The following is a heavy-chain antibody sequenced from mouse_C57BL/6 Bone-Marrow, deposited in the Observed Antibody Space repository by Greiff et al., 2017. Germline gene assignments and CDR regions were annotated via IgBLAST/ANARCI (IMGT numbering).Heavy chain of an antibody. CDR3: ARDDGYSWFAY. D-gene: IGHD2-3*01. CDR1: GYTFTNYW. J-gene: IGHJ3*01. Sequence: QVQLKQSGAELVRPGTSVKMSCKASGYTFTNYWIGWAKQRPGHGLEWIGDIYPGGGYPNYNEKFKGKATLTADKSSSTAYMQFSSLTSEDSAIYYCARDDGYSWFAYWGQGTLVTVSA. V-gene: IGHV1-63*01. CDR2: IYPGGGYP.